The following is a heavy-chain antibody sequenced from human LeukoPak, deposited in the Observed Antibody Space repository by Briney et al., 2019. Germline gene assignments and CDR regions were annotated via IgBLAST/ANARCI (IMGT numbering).Heavy chain of an antibody. V-gene: IGHV1-46*01. J-gene: IGHJ3*02. Sequence: ASVKVSCKTSGYTFTDYNLHWVRQAPGQRLEWMGIIKPCGGDTSYAQTFQGRVFMTRDTSTSTVYMELSSLKSDDTAIYYCARVRDGYNDAYDIWGQGTMVTVSS. CDR2: IKPCGGDT. CDR1: GYTFTDYN. D-gene: IGHD5-24*01. CDR3: ARVRDGYNDAYDI.